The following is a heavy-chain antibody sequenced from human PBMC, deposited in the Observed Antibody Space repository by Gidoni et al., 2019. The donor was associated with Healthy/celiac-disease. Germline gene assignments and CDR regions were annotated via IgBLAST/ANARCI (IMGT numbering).Heavy chain of an antibody. CDR3: AREGHCSSTSCYGVYYYYGMDV. J-gene: IGHJ6*02. Sequence: EVQLVESGGGLVKPGGSLRLSCAASGFTFSRYSMNWVRQAPGKGLEWVSSISSSSSYIYYADSVKGRFTISRDNAKNSLYLQMNSLRAEDTAVYYCAREGHCSSTSCYGVYYYYGMDVWGQGTTVTVSS. V-gene: IGHV3-21*01. CDR1: GFTFSRYS. D-gene: IGHD2-2*01. CDR2: ISSSSSYI.